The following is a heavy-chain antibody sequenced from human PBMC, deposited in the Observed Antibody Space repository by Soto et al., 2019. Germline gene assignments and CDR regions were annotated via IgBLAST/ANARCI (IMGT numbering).Heavy chain of an antibody. Sequence: ASVKVSCKASGYTFTSYGISWVRQAPGQGXEWMGWISAYNGNTNYAQKLQGRVTMTTDTSTSTAYMELRSLRSDDTAVYYCARHPHPLTTIVVVIKRADAFDIWGQGTMVTVSS. D-gene: IGHD3-22*01. CDR3: ARHPHPLTTIVVVIKRADAFDI. CDR2: ISAYNGNT. CDR1: GYTFTSYG. V-gene: IGHV1-18*01. J-gene: IGHJ3*02.